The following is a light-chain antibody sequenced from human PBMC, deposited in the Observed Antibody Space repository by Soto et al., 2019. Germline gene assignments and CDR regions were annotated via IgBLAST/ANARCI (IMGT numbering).Light chain of an antibody. CDR1: QRISSY. CDR2: DAS. V-gene: IGKV3-11*01. J-gene: IGKJ5*01. Sequence: EIVLTQSPATLSLSPGERAILSCRASQRISSYLAWYQQRPGQAPRLLIYDASNRATGIPARISGSGSGTDFTLTIGSLEPEDFAVYYCQQRSNWPITFGQGTRLEIK. CDR3: QQRSNWPIT.